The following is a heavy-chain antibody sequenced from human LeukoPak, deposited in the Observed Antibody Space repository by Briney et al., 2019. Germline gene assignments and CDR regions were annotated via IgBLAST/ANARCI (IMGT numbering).Heavy chain of an antibody. CDR3: ARRGTGARAGSFDY. CDR1: GYTFTGYY. V-gene: IGHV1-2*02. Sequence: ASVKVSCKASGYTFTGYYMHWVRQAPGQGLEWMGWINPNSGGTNYAQKFQGRVTTTRDTSISTAYMELSRLRSDDTAVYYCARRGTGARAGSFDYWGQGTLVTVSS. CDR2: INPNSGGT. D-gene: IGHD1-26*01. J-gene: IGHJ4*02.